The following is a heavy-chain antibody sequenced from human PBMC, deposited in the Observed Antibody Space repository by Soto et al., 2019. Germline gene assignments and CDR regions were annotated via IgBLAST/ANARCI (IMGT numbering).Heavy chain of an antibody. J-gene: IGHJ5*02. Sequence: QVQLQESGPGLVKPSQTLSLTCTVSGGSFSSGAYHWSWVRQHPGQGLEWIASISYRGITYSNPSLKSRLSMSVDPSKNQFSLNLTSVTAAATAVYHSARMSATGTRWFDPWGQGTLVTVSS. CDR3: ARMSATGTRWFDP. CDR2: ISYRGIT. CDR1: GGSFSSGAYH. V-gene: IGHV4-31*03. D-gene: IGHD6-13*01.